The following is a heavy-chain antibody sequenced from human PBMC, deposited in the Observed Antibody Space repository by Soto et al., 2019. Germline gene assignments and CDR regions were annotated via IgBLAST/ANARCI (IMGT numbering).Heavy chain of an antibody. Sequence: QVQLVASGGGVVQPGTSLRLSCEASGFTFSDHAMHWVRQAPGKGLEWVAGVWFDGGNKFYTDSVKGRFTISRDNSKNTLFLQMNSLRVVDRAVYYCARAPAGDYTLYHYYTMDVWGQGTPVTVSS. V-gene: IGHV3-33*01. CDR3: ARAPAGDYTLYHYYTMDV. CDR2: VWFDGGNK. J-gene: IGHJ6*02. D-gene: IGHD4-17*01. CDR1: GFTFSDHA.